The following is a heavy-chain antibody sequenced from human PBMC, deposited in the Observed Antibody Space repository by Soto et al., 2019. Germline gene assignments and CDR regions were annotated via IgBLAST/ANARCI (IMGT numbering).Heavy chain of an antibody. V-gene: IGHV1-18*01. D-gene: IGHD3-22*01. CDR2: ISAYNGNT. CDR1: GYTFTSYG. CDR3: ARVSPDHRSGYSDPFDY. J-gene: IGHJ4*02. Sequence: QVQLVQSGAEVKKPGASVKVSCKASGYTFTSYGISWVRQAPGQGLEWMGWISAYNGNTNYAQKLQDRVTMTTDTSTSTAYMELRSLRSDDTAVYYCARVSPDHRSGYSDPFDYWGQGTLVTVSS.